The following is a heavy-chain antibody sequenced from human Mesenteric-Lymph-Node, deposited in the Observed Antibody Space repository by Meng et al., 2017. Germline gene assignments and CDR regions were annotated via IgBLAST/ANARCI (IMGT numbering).Heavy chain of an antibody. V-gene: IGHV1-2*02. D-gene: IGHD6-19*01. Sequence: ASVKVSCKASGYTFTGYYMHWVRQAPGQGLEWMGWINPNSGGTNYAQKFQGRVTMTRDTSISTAYMELSRLRSDDTAVYYCATHFSSGWYEGWLYWGQGTRVTVSS. CDR2: INPNSGGT. J-gene: IGHJ4*02. CDR3: ATHFSSGWYEGWLY. CDR1: GYTFTGYY.